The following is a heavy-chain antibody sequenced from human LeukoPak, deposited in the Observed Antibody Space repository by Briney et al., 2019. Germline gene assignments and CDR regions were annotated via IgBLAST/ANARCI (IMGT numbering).Heavy chain of an antibody. J-gene: IGHJ4*02. CDR3: ARDRTQSFYDSSGYYFQVSDY. Sequence: GGSLRLSCAASGFTFSSYSMNWVRQAPGKGLEWVSSISSSSSYIYYADSVKGRFTISRDNAKNSLYLQMNSLRAEDTAVYCCARDRTQSFYDSSGYYFQVSDYWGQGTLVTVSS. CDR2: ISSSSSYI. D-gene: IGHD3-22*01. V-gene: IGHV3-21*01. CDR1: GFTFSSYS.